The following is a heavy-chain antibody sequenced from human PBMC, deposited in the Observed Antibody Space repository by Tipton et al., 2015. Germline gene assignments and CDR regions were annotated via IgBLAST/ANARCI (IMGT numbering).Heavy chain of an antibody. CDR1: GGSITSNW. V-gene: IGHV4-4*02. J-gene: IGHJ3*02. Sequence: VKPSGTLSLTCVVSGGSITSNWWSWVRQPPGKGLEWIGEIYHVGNTNYNPSLRSRVTISVDKSKNQFSLRLNSVTAADTAVYFCARGARGAYTMAAFDIWGQGTMVTVSS. D-gene: IGHD3-10*01. CDR2: IYHVGNT. CDR3: ARGARGAYTMAAFDI.